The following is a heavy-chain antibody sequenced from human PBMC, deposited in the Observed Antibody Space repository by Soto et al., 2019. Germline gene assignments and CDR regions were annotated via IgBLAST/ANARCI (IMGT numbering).Heavy chain of an antibody. J-gene: IGHJ4*02. V-gene: IGHV4-34*01. CDR2: INHSGST. CDR3: ARRSKQWQTKGYFDY. D-gene: IGHD6-19*01. Sequence: QVQLQQWGAGLLKPSETLSLTCAVYGGSFSGYYWSWIRQPPGKGLEWIGEINHSGSTNYNPSLKGRVTMSVDTSKNQFSLKLSSVTAADTAVYYCARRSKQWQTKGYFDYWGQGTLVTVSS. CDR1: GGSFSGYY.